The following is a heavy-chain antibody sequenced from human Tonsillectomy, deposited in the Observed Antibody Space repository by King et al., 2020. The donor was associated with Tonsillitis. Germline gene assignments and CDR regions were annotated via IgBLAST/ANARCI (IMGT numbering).Heavy chain of an antibody. D-gene: IGHD2-2*01. V-gene: IGHV1-2*02. CDR2: IDPNSGGT. J-gene: IGHJ4*02. Sequence: QLVQSGAEVKKPGASVKVSCKASGYTFTDYYIHWVRQAPGQGLEWMGWIDPNSGGTNFAQEFQGRVTMTRDTSISTAYMELGRLRSDDTAVYYCARDACSSSICYGGGTDYWGQGTLVTVSS. CDR3: ARDACSSSICYGGGTDY. CDR1: GYTFTDYY.